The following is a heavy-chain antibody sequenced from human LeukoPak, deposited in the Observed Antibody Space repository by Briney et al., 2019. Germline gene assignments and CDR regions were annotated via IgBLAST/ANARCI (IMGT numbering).Heavy chain of an antibody. CDR2: FDPEDGET. CDR3: ARAITGYCSSTSCSWVWFDP. CDR1: GYTLTELS. V-gene: IGHV1-24*01. Sequence: ASVKVSCKVSGYTLTELSMHWVRQAPGKGLEWMGGFDPEDGETIYAQKFQGRVTITRDTSASTAYMELSSLRSEDTAVYYCARAITGYCSSTSCSWVWFDPWGQGTLVTVSS. D-gene: IGHD2-2*01. J-gene: IGHJ5*02.